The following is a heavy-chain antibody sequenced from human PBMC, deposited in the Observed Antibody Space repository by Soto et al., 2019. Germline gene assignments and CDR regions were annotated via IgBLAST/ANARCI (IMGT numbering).Heavy chain of an antibody. Sequence: PSETLSLTCTVSGGSISSGGYYWSWIRQHPGKGLEWIGYIYYSGSTYYNPSLKSRVTISVDTSKNQFSLKLSSVTAADTAVYYCARDLYPRRPYSPAFDIWGQGTMVTVSS. D-gene: IGHD2-15*01. CDR1: GGSISSGGYY. CDR2: IYYSGST. CDR3: ARDLYPRRPYSPAFDI. V-gene: IGHV4-31*03. J-gene: IGHJ3*02.